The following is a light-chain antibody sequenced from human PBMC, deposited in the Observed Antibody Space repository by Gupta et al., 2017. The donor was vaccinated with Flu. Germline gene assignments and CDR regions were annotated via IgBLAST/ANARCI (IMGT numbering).Light chain of an antibody. CDR1: NIGSKN. CDR3: QVWDSSIWV. V-gene: IGLV3-9*01. J-gene: IGLJ3*02. CDR2: RDS. Sequence: SYELTQPLSVSVALGQPARITCGGNNIGSKNVHWYQQKPGQAPVLVIYRDSNRPSGIPERFSGSNSGNTATLTISRAQAGDEADYYCQVWDSSIWVFGGGTKLTVL.